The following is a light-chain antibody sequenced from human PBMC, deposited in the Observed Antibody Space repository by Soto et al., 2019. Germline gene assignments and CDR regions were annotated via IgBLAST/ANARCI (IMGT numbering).Light chain of an antibody. Sequence: EFVLTQSPGTLSLSPGERATLSCRASQSVSSSYLAWYQQKPGQAPRLLIYGASSRATGIPDRFSGSGSGTDFTLTISRLEPEDFAVYYCQQYGSLPFTFGPGTKVDIK. V-gene: IGKV3-20*01. CDR3: QQYGSLPFT. J-gene: IGKJ3*01. CDR1: QSVSSSY. CDR2: GAS.